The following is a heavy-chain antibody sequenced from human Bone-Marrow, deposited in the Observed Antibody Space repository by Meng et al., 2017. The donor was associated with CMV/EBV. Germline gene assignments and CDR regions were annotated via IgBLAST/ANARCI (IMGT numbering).Heavy chain of an antibody. CDR2: IRYDGSNK. Sequence: GESLKISCAASRFTFSSYAMHWVRQAPGKGLEWVAFIRYDGSNKYYADSVKGRFTISRDNSKNTLYLQMNSLRAEDTAVYYCAKFVVVPAATDYWGQGTLVTVSS. CDR1: RFTFSSYA. J-gene: IGHJ4*02. CDR3: AKFVVVPAATDY. D-gene: IGHD2-2*01. V-gene: IGHV3-30*02.